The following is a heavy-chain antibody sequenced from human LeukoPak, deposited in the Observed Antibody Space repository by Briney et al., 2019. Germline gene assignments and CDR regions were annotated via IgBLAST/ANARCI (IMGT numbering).Heavy chain of an antibody. CDR2: ISSGRGTI. J-gene: IGHJ6*03. CDR3: AREFVLRYFEGYMDV. Sequence: GGSLRLSCAVTGCTFRSYSRNWVRQAPGKGLEWVSYISSGRGTIYYADSVRGRFTISRDNAKNSLYLQMNSLRAEDTAVYYCAREFVLRYFEGYMDVWGKGTTVTVS. CDR1: GCTFRSYS. V-gene: IGHV3-48*01. D-gene: IGHD3-9*01.